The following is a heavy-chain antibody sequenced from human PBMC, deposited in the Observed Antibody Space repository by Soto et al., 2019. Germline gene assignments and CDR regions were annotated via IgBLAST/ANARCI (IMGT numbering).Heavy chain of an antibody. Sequence: QPGGSLRLSCAASGFTFSSYGMHWVRQAPGKGLEWVAVISYDGSNKYYADSVKGRFTISRDNSKNTLYLQMNSLRAEDTAVYYCAKAKVLLWHGMDVWGQGTTVTVSS. V-gene: IGHV3-30*18. CDR1: GFTFSSYG. J-gene: IGHJ6*02. CDR3: AKAKVLLWHGMDV. D-gene: IGHD3-10*01. CDR2: ISYDGSNK.